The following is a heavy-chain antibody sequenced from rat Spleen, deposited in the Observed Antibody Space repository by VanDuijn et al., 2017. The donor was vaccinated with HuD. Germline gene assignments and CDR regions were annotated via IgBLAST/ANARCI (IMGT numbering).Heavy chain of an antibody. Sequence: EVQLVESDGGLVQPGRSLKLSCAASGFTFSDFYMAWVRQAPTKGLEWVATIRYDGSKTYYRDSVKGRFTISRDNARNTLNLHMDSLRSEDTAVYYCTRDGSLYSRFGYWGQGTLVTVSS. D-gene: IGHD1-1*01. CDR3: TRDGSLYSRFGY. CDR2: IRYDGSKT. V-gene: IGHV5-29*01. J-gene: IGHJ3*01. CDR1: GFTFSDFY.